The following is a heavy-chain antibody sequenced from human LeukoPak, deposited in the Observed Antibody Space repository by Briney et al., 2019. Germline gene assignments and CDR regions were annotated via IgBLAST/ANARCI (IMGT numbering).Heavy chain of an antibody. CDR2: INHSGST. CDR1: GGSFSGYY. Sequence: SETLSLTCAVYGGSFSGYYWSWIRQPPGKGLEWIGEINHSGSTNYNPSLKSRVTISVDTSKNQFSLKLGSVTAADTAVYYCARDRYFDYWGQGTLVTVSS. V-gene: IGHV4-34*01. CDR3: ARDRYFDY. J-gene: IGHJ4*02.